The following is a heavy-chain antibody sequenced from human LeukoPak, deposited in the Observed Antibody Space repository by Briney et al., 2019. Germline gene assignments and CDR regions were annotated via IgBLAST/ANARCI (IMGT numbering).Heavy chain of an antibody. CDR3: AVDFWSGYGMTNWFDP. D-gene: IGHD3-3*01. CDR2: MNPNSGNT. J-gene: IGHJ5*02. CDR1: GYTFTSYD. Sequence: ASVKVSCKASGYTFTSYDINWVRQATGQGLEWMGWMNPNSGNTGYAQKFQGRVTITRNTSISTAYMELGSLRSEDTAVYYCAVDFWSGYGMTNWFDPWGQGTLVTVSS. V-gene: IGHV1-8*03.